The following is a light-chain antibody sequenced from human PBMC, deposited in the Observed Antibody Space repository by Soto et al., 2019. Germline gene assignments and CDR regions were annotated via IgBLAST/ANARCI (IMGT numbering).Light chain of an antibody. CDR3: AAWDDSLKGPE. CDR1: SSNIGSKT. J-gene: IGLJ2*01. CDR2: SSN. Sequence: QSALTQPPSASGTPGQRVTMSCSGSSSNIGSKTVNWYQQLPGTAPKLLIYSSNQRPSGVPVRFSGSRSGSSASLAISGLQSEDEAEYDCAAWDDSLKGPEFGGGTKLTVL. V-gene: IGLV1-44*01.